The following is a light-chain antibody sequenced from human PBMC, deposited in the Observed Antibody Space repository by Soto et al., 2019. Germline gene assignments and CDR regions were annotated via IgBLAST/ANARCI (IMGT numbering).Light chain of an antibody. CDR1: SSDIGSYHL. V-gene: IGLV2-23*02. CDR3: CSYAGSNWGYV. J-gene: IGLJ1*01. Sequence: QSALTQPASVSGSPGQSITISCTGTSSDIGSYHLVSWYQHHSGKAPKLIIYKVSQWPSGVSDRFSASKSGSTAYLTISGLQAEDEADYSCCSYAGSNWGYVFGTGTKLTVL. CDR2: KVS.